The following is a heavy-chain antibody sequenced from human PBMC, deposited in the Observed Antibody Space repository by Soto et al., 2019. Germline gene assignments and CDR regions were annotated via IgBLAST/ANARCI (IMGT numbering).Heavy chain of an antibody. CDR3: ARYFDFWSGYSYYMDV. CDR1: SGSISGYY. CDR2: ISYSGST. V-gene: IGHV4-59*08. D-gene: IGHD3-3*01. J-gene: IGHJ6*03. Sequence: PSETLSLTCTVSSGSISGYYWSWIRQSPGKGLEWIGHISYSGSTTYNPSLKSRVTISVDTSKNQFSLKLISVTAADTAVYYCARYFDFWSGYSYYMDVWGRGTTVTVSS.